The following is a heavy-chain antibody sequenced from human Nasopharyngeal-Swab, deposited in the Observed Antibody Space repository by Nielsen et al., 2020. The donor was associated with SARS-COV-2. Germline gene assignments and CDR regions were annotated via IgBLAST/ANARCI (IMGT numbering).Heavy chain of an antibody. CDR1: GFTFSSYA. CDR2: ISSSSSYI. Sequence: GESLKISCAASGFTFSSYAMSWVRQAPGKGLEWVSSISSSSSYIYYADSVKGRFTISRDNAKNSLYLQMNSLRAEDTAVYYCARDATTVTTWFDPWGQGTLVTVSS. CDR3: ARDATTVTTWFDP. V-gene: IGHV3-21*01. J-gene: IGHJ5*02. D-gene: IGHD4-11*01.